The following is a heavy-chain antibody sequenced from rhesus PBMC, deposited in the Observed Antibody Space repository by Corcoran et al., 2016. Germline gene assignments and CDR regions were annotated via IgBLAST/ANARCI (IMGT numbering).Heavy chain of an antibody. Sequence: PSETLSLTCTVSGGSISDSYYWSWIRQPPGKRLEWMGRIYGSGGSTTYNPSLKSRVTISRYPSKNQFSLKLSSVTAADTAVYYCAREGDIVGTADYWGQGVLVTVSS. CDR3: AREGDIVGTADY. CDR2: IYGSGGST. V-gene: IGHV4-147*01. D-gene: IGHD5-42*01. CDR1: GGSISDSYY. J-gene: IGHJ4*01.